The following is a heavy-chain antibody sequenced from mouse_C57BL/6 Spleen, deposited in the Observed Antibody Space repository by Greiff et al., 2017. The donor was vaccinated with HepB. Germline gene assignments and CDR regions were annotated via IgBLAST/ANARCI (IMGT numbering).Heavy chain of an antibody. V-gene: IGHV1-54*01. Sequence: QVQLQQSGAELVRPGTSVKVSCKASGYAFTNYLIEWVKQRPGQGLEWIGVINPGSGGTNYNEKFKGKATLTADKSSSTAYMQLSSLTSKDSAVYFCARPPSITTVVPYYFDYWGQGTTLTVSS. CDR1: GYAFTNYL. D-gene: IGHD1-1*01. CDR3: ARPPSITTVVPYYFDY. CDR2: INPGSGGT. J-gene: IGHJ2*01.